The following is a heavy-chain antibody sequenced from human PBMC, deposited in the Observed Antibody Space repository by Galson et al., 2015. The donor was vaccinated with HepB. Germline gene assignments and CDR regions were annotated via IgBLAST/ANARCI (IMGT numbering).Heavy chain of an antibody. CDR1: GFIFSNYA. CDR3: AKGRGWYTGFDS. CDR2: ISGDTYGT. V-gene: IGHV3-23*01. Sequence: SLRLSCAGSGFIFSNYALSWVRQAPGKGLQWVSGISGDTYGTCYADSVKGRFTISRDNSNSRLYLQMTSVTADDTATYYCAKGRGWYTGFDSWGQGALVTVSS. D-gene: IGHD6-19*01. J-gene: IGHJ4*02.